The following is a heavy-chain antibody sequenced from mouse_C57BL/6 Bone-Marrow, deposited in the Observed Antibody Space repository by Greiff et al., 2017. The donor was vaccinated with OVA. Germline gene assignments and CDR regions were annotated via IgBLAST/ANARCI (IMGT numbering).Heavy chain of an antibody. CDR1: GYTFTSYW. CDR2: IDPSDSYT. D-gene: IGHD2-1*01. Sequence: VQLQQPGAELVMPGASVKLSCKASGYTFTSYWMHWVKQRPGQGLEWIGEIDPSDSYTNYNQKFKGKSTLTVDKSSSTAYMQLSSLTSEDSAVYYGARGGNYSYYFDYWGQGTTLTVSS. J-gene: IGHJ2*01. V-gene: IGHV1-69*01. CDR3: ARGGNYSYYFDY.